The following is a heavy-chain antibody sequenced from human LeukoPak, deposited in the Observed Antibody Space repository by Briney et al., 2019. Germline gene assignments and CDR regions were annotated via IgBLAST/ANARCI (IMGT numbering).Heavy chain of an antibody. CDR3: AKGGLGGAPYYYYYYMDV. D-gene: IGHD3-16*01. J-gene: IGHJ6*03. CDR2: ISGSGGST. V-gene: IGHV3-23*01. Sequence: SGGSLRLSCAASGFTFSSYGMSWVRQAPGKGLEWVSAISGSGGSTYYADSVKGRFTISRDNSKNTLYLQMNSLRAEDTAVYYCAKGGLGGAPYYYYYYMDVWGKGTTVTISS. CDR1: GFTFSSYG.